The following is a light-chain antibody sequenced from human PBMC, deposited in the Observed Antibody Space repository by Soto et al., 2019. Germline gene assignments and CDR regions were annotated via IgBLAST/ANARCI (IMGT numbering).Light chain of an antibody. J-gene: IGLJ2*01. CDR2: HTN. CDR1: SGSVSTNYY. V-gene: IGLV8-61*01. CDR3: VLYMGLGISV. Sequence: QTVVTQEPSFSVSPGGTVTFTCGLSSGSVSTNYYPSWYQQTPGQAPRTLIYHTNSRSSGVPDRFSGSILGNKAALTITGAQADDESDYYCVLYMGLGISVFGGGTQLTVL.